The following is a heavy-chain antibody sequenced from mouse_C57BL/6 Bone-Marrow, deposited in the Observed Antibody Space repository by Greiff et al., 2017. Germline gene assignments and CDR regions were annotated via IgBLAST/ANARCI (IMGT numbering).Heavy chain of an antibody. J-gene: IGHJ2*01. CDR1: GNSITTGNYR. CDR2: IYYSGTI. CDR3: ARDGNHAFDY. Sequence: EVQLQQPGPGLVKPSQTVFLTCTVTGNSITTGNYRWSWIRQFPGNKLEWIGYIYYSGTITYNPSLTSRTTITRDTPKNQFFLEMNSLTAEDTATYYCARDGNHAFDYWGQGTTLTVSS. V-gene: IGHV3-5*01. D-gene: IGHD2-1*01.